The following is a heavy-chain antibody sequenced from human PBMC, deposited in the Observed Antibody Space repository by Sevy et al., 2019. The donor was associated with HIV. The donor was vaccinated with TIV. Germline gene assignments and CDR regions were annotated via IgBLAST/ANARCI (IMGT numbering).Heavy chain of an antibody. Sequence: GGSLRLSCAASGFTFSSYWMHWVRQAPGKGLVWVSRINSDGSNTRYADSVKGRFTISRVNAKNTLYLQMNSLRAEDTAVDYCARTKQTGFNCFDPWGQGTLVTVSS. V-gene: IGHV3-74*01. J-gene: IGHJ5*02. CDR1: GFTFSSYW. D-gene: IGHD3-9*01. CDR2: INSDGSNT. CDR3: ARTKQTGFNCFDP.